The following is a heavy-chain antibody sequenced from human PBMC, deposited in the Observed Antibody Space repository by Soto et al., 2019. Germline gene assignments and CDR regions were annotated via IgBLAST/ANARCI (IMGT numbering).Heavy chain of an antibody. J-gene: IGHJ4*02. Sequence: SETLSLTCTVSGGSISGYYWSWIRQPPGKGLEWIGYIYYSGSTNYNPSLKSRVTISVDTSKNQFSLKLSSVTAADTAVYYCARQAAAGLGFGYWGQGTLVTVSS. CDR1: GGSISGYY. V-gene: IGHV4-59*12. D-gene: IGHD6-13*01. CDR3: ARQAAAGLGFGY. CDR2: IYYSGST.